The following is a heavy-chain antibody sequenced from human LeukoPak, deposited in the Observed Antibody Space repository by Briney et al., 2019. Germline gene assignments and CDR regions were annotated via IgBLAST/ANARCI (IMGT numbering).Heavy chain of an antibody. V-gene: IGHV3-33*01. Sequence: GRSLRLSCAASGFTFSSYGMHWVRQAPGKGLEWVAVIWYDGSNKYYADSVKGRFTISRDNSKNTLYLQMNSLRAEDTAVYYCARLDYDSSGYHYYYYGMDVWGQGTTVTVSS. D-gene: IGHD3-22*01. CDR2: IWYDGSNK. CDR3: ARLDYDSSGYHYYYYGMDV. J-gene: IGHJ6*02. CDR1: GFTFSSYG.